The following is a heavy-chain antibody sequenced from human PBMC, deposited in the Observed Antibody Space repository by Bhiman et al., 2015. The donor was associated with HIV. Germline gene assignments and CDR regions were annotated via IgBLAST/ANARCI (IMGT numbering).Heavy chain of an antibody. V-gene: IGHV3-23*01. Sequence: EVQLLESGGGWVQPGGSLRLSCAVSGFIFSGYAMTWVRQAPGKGLEWVSSFGANGRSTYYADSVKGRFTISRDNAKNSLYLQMNSLRAEDTAVYYCARGSSSSLSAERFDPWGQGTLVTVSS. CDR1: GFIFSGYA. D-gene: IGHD6-6*01. CDR2: FGANGRST. CDR3: ARGSSSSLSAERFDP. J-gene: IGHJ5*02.